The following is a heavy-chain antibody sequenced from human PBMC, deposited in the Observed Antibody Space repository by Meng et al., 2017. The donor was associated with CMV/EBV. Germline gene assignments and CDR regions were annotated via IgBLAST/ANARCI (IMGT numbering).Heavy chain of an antibody. V-gene: IGHV1-69*05. CDR3: ARGRSPRRYFDSTYYYYVMDV. Sequence: SVKVSCKASGGTFSSYAISWVRQAPGQGLEWMGGIIPIFGTANYAQKFQGRVTITTDESTSTAYMELSSLRSEDTAVYYCARGRSPRRYFDSTYYYYVMDVWGQGTTVTVSS. CDR2: IIPIFGTA. D-gene: IGHD3-9*01. J-gene: IGHJ6*02. CDR1: GGTFSSYA.